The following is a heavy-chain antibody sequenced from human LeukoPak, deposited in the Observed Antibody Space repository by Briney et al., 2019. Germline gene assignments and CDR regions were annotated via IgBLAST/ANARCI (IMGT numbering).Heavy chain of an antibody. D-gene: IGHD3-22*01. CDR3: ARVGYYESSGYYEY. CDR1: GYTLTDYY. J-gene: IGHJ4*02. CDR2: INPNSGGT. V-gene: IGHV1-2*06. Sequence: ASVEVSCKASGYTLTDYYMHWVRQAPGQGLEWMGRINPNSGGTNYAQKFQGRVTMTRDTSISTVYVELSRLRSDDTAVYYCARVGYYESSGYYEYWGQGTLVTVSS.